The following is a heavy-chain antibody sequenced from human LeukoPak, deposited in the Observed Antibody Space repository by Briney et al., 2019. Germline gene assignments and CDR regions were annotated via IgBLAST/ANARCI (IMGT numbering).Heavy chain of an antibody. CDR2: ISSSSTI. CDR1: GFPFTKYW. Sequence: PGGSLRLSCVASGFPFTKYWMSWVRQAPGKGLEWVSYISSSSTIYYADSVKGRFTISRDNAKNSLYLQMNSLRAEDTAVYYCARGDSSSWYGLGWFDPWGQGTLVTVSS. CDR3: ARGDSSSWYGLGWFDP. V-gene: IGHV3-48*01. J-gene: IGHJ5*02. D-gene: IGHD6-13*01.